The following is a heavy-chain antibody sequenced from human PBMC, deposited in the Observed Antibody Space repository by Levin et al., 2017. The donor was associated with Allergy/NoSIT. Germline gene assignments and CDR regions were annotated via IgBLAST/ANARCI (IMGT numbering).Heavy chain of an antibody. V-gene: IGHV3-15*01. CDR2: ISSKPDGATT. CDR1: GFSLSNAW. D-gene: IGHD6-19*01. J-gene: IGHJ4*02. CDR3: STQFQW. Sequence: GGSLRLSCAASGFSLSNAWMNWVRQAPGKGMEWIGRISSKPDGATTDYAAPLKGRFTISRDDSTNTLYLEVNSLKVEDTAVYYCSTQFQWWGQGTLVTVSS.